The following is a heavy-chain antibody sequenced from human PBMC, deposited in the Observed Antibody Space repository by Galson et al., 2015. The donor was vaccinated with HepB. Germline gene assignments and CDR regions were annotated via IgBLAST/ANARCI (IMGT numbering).Heavy chain of an antibody. D-gene: IGHD2-15*01. CDR1: GFTFSSYA. Sequence: SLRLSCAASGFTFSSYAMHWVRQAPGKGLEWVAVISYDGSNKYYADSVKGRFTISRDNSKNTLYLQMNSLRAEDTAVYYCARDGSWYDYFDYWGQGTLVTVSS. V-gene: IGHV3-30*04. J-gene: IGHJ4*02. CDR3: ARDGSWYDYFDY. CDR2: ISYDGSNK.